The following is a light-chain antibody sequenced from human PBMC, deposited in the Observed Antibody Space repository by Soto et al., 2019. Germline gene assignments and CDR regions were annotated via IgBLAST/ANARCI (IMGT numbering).Light chain of an antibody. CDR1: QGIRSY. CDR3: LQDYNYPRT. Sequence: IQMTQSPSSLSTSIGDRVAITCRASQGIRSYLAWYQQKPGEAPKLLIYAASSLQSGVPSRFSGSGSGTDFTLTISSLQPEDFATYYCLQDYNYPRTFGQGTKVDI. CDR2: AAS. J-gene: IGKJ1*01. V-gene: IGKV1-6*02.